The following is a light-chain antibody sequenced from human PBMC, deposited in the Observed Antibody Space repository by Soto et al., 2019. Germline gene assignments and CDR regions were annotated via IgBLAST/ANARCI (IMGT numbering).Light chain of an antibody. Sequence: EIVLTQSPATLSLSPGERATLSCRASQSISRYLAWYQQKPGQAPRLLIYDASTWATGIPARFRGSGSGTDFTLTISSLEPEDFAVYYCQQRSNWLITFGQGTRLAIK. CDR1: QSISRY. V-gene: IGKV3-11*01. CDR2: DAS. J-gene: IGKJ5*01. CDR3: QQRSNWLIT.